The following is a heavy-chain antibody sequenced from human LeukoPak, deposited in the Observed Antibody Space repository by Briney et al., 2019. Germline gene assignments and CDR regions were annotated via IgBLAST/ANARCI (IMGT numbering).Heavy chain of an antibody. J-gene: IGHJ6*02. CDR2: ISHDGSNK. Sequence: GRFLRLSCAASGFTFGSYAMHWVRQAPGKGLEWVALISHDGSNKYYADSVKGRFTISRDNSKNTLFLQMNSLRAEDTAVYYCARGSGSGFEQYYGMDVWGQGTTVTVSS. CDR1: GFTFGSYA. V-gene: IGHV3-30-3*01. D-gene: IGHD3-10*01. CDR3: ARGSGSGFEQYYGMDV.